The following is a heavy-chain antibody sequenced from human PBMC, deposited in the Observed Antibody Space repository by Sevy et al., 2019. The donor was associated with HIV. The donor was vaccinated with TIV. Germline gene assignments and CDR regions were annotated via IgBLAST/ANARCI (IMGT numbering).Heavy chain of an antibody. V-gene: IGHV4-31*03. CDR3: ARDSSSWYFDY. D-gene: IGHD6-13*01. Sequence: SETLSLTCTVSDGSISSGGYYWSWIRQHPGKGLEWIGYIYYSGSTYYNPSLKSRVTISVDTSKNQFSLKLSSVTAADTAVYYCARDSSSWYFDYWGQGTLVTVSS. J-gene: IGHJ4*02. CDR2: IYYSGST. CDR1: DGSISSGGYY.